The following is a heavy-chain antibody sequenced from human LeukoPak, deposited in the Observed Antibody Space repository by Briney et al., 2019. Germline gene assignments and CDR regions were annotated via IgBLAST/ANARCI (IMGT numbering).Heavy chain of an antibody. D-gene: IGHD3-9*01. CDR2: IIPIFGTA. Sequence: ASVKVSCKASGGTFSSYAISWVRQAPGQGLEWMGGIIPIFGTANYAQKFQGRVTITTDESTSTAYMELSSLRSEDTAVYYCARGAVLRYFDWLPPDCWDQGTLVTVSS. CDR1: GGTFSSYA. J-gene: IGHJ4*02. CDR3: ARGAVLRYFDWLPPDC. V-gene: IGHV1-69*05.